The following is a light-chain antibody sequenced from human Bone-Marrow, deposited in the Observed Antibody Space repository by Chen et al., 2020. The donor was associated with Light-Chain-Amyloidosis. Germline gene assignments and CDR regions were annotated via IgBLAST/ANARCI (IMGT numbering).Light chain of an antibody. Sequence: DVVLTQSPLSLPVTPGEPASISCRSRQSLSHSTGYNYLDWYLQKPGQSPQLLIYLGSTRASGVPDRFSGSGSGTDFTLKIRRVETEDVGVYYCMQALQSPPTFGQGTKVEIK. CDR3: MQALQSPPT. J-gene: IGKJ1*01. V-gene: IGKV2-28*01. CDR1: QSLSHSTGYNY. CDR2: LGS.